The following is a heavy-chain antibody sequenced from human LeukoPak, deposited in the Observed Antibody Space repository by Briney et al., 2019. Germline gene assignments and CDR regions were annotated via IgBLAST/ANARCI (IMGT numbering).Heavy chain of an antibody. D-gene: IGHD1-26*01. CDR1: GGTFSSYA. CDR2: IIPIFGTA. Sequence: GASVKVSCKASGGTFSSYAISWVRQAPGQGLEWMGGIIPIFGTANYAQKFQGRVTITADESTSTAYMELSSLRSEDTAVYYCARASRGAEWELPRGYFDYWGQGTLVTVSS. V-gene: IGHV1-69*13. J-gene: IGHJ4*02. CDR3: ARASRGAEWELPRGYFDY.